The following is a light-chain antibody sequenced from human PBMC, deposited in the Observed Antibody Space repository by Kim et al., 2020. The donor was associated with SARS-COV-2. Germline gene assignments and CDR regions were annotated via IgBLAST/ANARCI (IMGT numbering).Light chain of an antibody. CDR3: QQTHSFPLT. J-gene: IGKJ4*01. Sequence: SASRGDRVTISCRASQDLSSWLGWYQQNPGKAPKVLIYEASNLQSGVPSRFSGSGSGTDFTLTINSLQPEDFATYYCQQTHSFPLTFGGGPRWRS. CDR2: EAS. CDR1: QDLSSW. V-gene: IGKV1D-12*01.